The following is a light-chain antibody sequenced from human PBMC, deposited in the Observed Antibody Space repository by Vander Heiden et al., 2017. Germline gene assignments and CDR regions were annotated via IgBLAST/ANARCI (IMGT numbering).Light chain of an antibody. CDR1: SSNIGAGYD. J-gene: IGLJ2*01. CDR2: GNS. CDR3: QSYDSSLSGVV. V-gene: IGLV1-40*01. Sequence: QSVMTLPPSVSGAPGQRVTISCTGSSSNIGAGYDVHWYQQLPGKAPKLLIYGNSNRPSGVPDRFSGSKSGTSASLAITGLQAEDEADYYCQSYDSSLSGVVFGGGTKLTVL.